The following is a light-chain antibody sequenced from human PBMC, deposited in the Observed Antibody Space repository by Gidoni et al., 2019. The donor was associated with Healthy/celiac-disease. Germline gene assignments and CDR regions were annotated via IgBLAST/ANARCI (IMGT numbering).Light chain of an antibody. CDR1: SSNIGAGYD. Sequence: QSVLTQPPSVSGAPGQRVTIYCTGSSSNIGAGYDVHWYQQLPGTAPKLLIYGNSNRPSGVPDRFSGSKSGTSASLASTGLQAEDEADYYCQSYDSSLSGVVFGGGTKLTVL. J-gene: IGLJ2*01. CDR3: QSYDSSLSGVV. CDR2: GNS. V-gene: IGLV1-40*01.